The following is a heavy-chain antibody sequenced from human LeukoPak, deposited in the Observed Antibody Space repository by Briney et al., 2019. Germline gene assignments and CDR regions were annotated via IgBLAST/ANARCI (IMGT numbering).Heavy chain of an antibody. Sequence: GGSLRLSCTTSGFTFSHYEMNWVRQAPGKGLEWVSYISSSGSTRYYADSVRGRFTISRDNAKNSLHLQMNSLRAEDTAVYYCARDPFRDYDSSGYFDFWGQGTPVTVSS. J-gene: IGHJ4*02. CDR3: ARDPFRDYDSSGYFDF. CDR1: GFTFSHYE. V-gene: IGHV3-48*03. D-gene: IGHD3-22*01. CDR2: ISSSGSTR.